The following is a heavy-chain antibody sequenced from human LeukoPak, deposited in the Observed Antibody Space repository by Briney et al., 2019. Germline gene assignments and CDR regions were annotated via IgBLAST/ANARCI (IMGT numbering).Heavy chain of an antibody. Sequence: ASVKVSCKASGGTFSSYAISWVRQAPGQGLEWTGGIIPIFGTANYAQKFQGRVTITADESTSTAYMELSSLRSEDTAVYYCARVVAGEGREYFDYWGQGTLVTVSS. CDR3: ARVVAGEGREYFDY. CDR2: IIPIFGTA. D-gene: IGHD6-19*01. J-gene: IGHJ4*02. CDR1: GGTFSSYA. V-gene: IGHV1-69*13.